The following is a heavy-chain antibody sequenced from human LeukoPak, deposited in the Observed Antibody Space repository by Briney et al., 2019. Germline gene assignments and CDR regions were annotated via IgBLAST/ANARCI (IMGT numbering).Heavy chain of an antibody. J-gene: IGHJ4*02. Sequence: GGSLRLSCTASGFTFGDYAMSWVRQAPGKGLEWVGFIRSKAYGGTIEYAASVKGRFTISRDDSKSIAYLQMNSLKTEDTAVYYCTREGVTHYFDYWGQGTLVTVSS. CDR2: IRSKAYGGTI. D-gene: IGHD4-23*01. V-gene: IGHV3-49*04. CDR1: GFTFGDYA. CDR3: TREGVTHYFDY.